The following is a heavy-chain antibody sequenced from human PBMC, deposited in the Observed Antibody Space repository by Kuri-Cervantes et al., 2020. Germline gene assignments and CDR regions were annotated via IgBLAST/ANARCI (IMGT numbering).Heavy chain of an antibody. CDR1: GYTFTSYD. CDR2: MNPNSGNT. J-gene: IGHJ4*02. CDR3: ATRIAAAGPTPFDY. D-gene: IGHD6-13*01. V-gene: IGHV1-8*01. Sequence: ASVKVSCKASGYTFTSYDINWVRQATGQGLEWMGWMNPNSGNTGYAQKFQGRVTMTRNTSISTAYMELSSLRSEDTAVYYCATRIAAAGPTPFDYWGPGTLVTVSS.